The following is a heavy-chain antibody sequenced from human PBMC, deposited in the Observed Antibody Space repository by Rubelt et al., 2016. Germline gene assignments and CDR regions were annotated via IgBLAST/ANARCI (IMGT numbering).Heavy chain of an antibody. CDR1: GGTLSEYA. D-gene: IGHD3-10*01. CDR2: ISTYNGNT. Sequence: QVQLVQSGAEVKKPGSSVKVSCEVSGGTLSEYAFNWVRQAPGQGLEWMGWISTYNGNTDYAQKLQGRITVTTDTPTSTVYMERRSLRSDDTAMYYCASDYGVWGQGTTVTVS. V-gene: IGHV1-18*01. J-gene: IGHJ6*02. CDR3: ASDYGV.